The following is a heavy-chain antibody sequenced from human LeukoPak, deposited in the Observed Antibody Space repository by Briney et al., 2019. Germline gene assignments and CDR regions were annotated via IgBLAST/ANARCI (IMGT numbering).Heavy chain of an antibody. D-gene: IGHD4-17*01. CDR1: GFTFSSYG. CDR2: IWYDGSNK. V-gene: IGHV3-33*01. Sequence: TGGSLRLSCAASGFTFSSYGMHWVRQAPGRGLEWVAVIWYDGSNKYYADSVKGRFTISRDNSKNTLYLQMNSLRAEDTAVYYYTTDGARVDYGDSYGGFQHWGQGTLVTVSS. CDR3: TTDGARVDYGDSYGGFQH. J-gene: IGHJ1*01.